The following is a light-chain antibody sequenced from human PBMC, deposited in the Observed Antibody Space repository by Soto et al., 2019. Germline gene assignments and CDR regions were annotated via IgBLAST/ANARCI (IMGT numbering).Light chain of an antibody. J-gene: IGKJ4*01. Sequence: EIVLTQSPDTLAVSPGERATLSCRASQSISRTLAWYQQKSGQPPRLLIDDASTRATGCPARFSGSGSGTEFTLTISSLQSEDFAVYYCQQYKNWPLTFGGGTTVEIK. V-gene: IGKV3D-15*01. CDR3: QQYKNWPLT. CDR2: DAS. CDR1: QSISRT.